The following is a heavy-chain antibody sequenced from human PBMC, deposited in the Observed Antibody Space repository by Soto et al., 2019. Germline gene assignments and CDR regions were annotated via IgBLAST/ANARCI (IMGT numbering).Heavy chain of an antibody. Sequence: FQGRVTITADESTSTAYMELSSLRSEDTAVYYCATPAHYYDSSGYTYYFDYWGQGTLVTVSS. J-gene: IGHJ4*02. CDR3: ATPAHYYDSSGYTYYFDY. V-gene: IGHV1-69*01. D-gene: IGHD3-22*01.